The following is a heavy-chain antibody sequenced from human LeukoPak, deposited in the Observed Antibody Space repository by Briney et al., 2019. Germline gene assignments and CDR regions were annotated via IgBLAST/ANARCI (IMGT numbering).Heavy chain of an antibody. CDR3: ARQEDYYGSGARLGAFDI. J-gene: IGHJ3*02. V-gene: IGHV4-34*01. Sequence: SETLSLTCAVYGGSFSGYYWSWIRQPPGKGLEWIGEINHSGSTNYNPSLKSRVTISVDTSKNQFSLKLSSVTAADTAVYYRARQEDYYGSGARLGAFDIWGQGTVVTVSS. D-gene: IGHD3-10*01. CDR1: GGSFSGYY. CDR2: INHSGST.